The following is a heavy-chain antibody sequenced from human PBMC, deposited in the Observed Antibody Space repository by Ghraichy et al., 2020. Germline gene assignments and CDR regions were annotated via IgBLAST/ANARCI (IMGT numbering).Heavy chain of an antibody. D-gene: IGHD6-19*01. V-gene: IGHV4-34*01. J-gene: IGHJ5*02. CDR3: ARVVGSSGWYGYNWFDP. CDR2: INHSGST. Sequence: SETLSPTCAVYGGSFSGYYWSWIRQPPGKGLEWIGEINHSGSTNYNPSLKSRVTISVDTSKNQFSLKLSSVTAADTAVYYCARVVGSSGWYGYNWFDPWGQGTLVTVSS. CDR1: GGSFSGYY.